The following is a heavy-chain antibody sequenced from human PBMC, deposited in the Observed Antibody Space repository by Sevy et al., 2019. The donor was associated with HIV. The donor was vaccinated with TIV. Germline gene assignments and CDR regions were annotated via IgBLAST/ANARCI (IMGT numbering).Heavy chain of an antibody. CDR1: GDSVSSNSAA. D-gene: IGHD6-19*01. J-gene: IGHJ6*02. CDR3: ARGGYSSGWSTVYYYYYGMDV. CDR2: TYYRSKWYN. V-gene: IGHV6-1*01. Sequence: SQTLSLTCAISGDSVSSNSAAWNWIRQSPSRGLEWLGRTYYRSKWYNDYAVSVKSRITIHPDTSKNQFSLQLNSVTPEDTAVYYCARGGYSSGWSTVYYYYYGMDVWGQGTTVTVSS.